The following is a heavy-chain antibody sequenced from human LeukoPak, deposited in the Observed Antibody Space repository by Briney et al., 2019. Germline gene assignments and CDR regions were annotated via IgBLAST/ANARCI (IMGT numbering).Heavy chain of an antibody. Sequence: ASVKDSCKASGGTFSSYAISWVRQAPGQGLEWMGWNSAYNGNTNYAQKLQGRVTMTTDTSTSTAYMELRSLRSDDTAVYYCAIIAVADDFDYWGQGTLVTVSS. CDR2: NSAYNGNT. CDR1: GGTFSSYA. V-gene: IGHV1-18*01. D-gene: IGHD6-19*01. CDR3: AIIAVADDFDY. J-gene: IGHJ4*02.